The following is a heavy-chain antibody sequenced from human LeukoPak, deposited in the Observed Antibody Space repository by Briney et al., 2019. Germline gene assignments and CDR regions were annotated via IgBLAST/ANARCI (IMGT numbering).Heavy chain of an antibody. CDR2: MNPNRGNT. D-gene: IGHD3-10*01. CDR1: GYTFTSYD. Sequence: ASVKVSCKASGYTFTSYDINWVRQATGQGLEWMGWMNPNRGNTGYAQKFQGRVTMTRNTSISTAYMELSSLRSEDTAVYYCARVLWFGELVLVGFDPWGQGTLVTVSS. CDR3: ARVLWFGELVLVGFDP. J-gene: IGHJ5*02. V-gene: IGHV1-8*01.